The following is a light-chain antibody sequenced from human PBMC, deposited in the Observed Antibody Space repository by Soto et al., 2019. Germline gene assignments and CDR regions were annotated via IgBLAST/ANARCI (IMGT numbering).Light chain of an antibody. CDR3: QSYYSSLSGWV. J-gene: IGLJ3*02. V-gene: IGLV1-40*01. CDR1: SSNIGAGYD. CDR2: GNS. Sequence: QLVLTQPPSVSGAPGQRVTISCTGSSSNIGAGYDVHWYQQLPGTAPKLLIYGNSNRPSGVPDRFSGSKSGTSASLAITGRQAEDEADYYCQSYYSSLSGWVFGGGTKLTVL.